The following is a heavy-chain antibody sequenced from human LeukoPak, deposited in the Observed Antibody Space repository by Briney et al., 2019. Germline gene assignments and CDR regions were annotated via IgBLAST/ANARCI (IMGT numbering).Heavy chain of an antibody. CDR2: INPNSGGT. CDR3: ARGVDAAGIDQCCGMDV. Sequence: GASVKVSCKASGYTFTGYYMHWVRQAPGQGLEWMGWINPNSGGTNYAQKFQGWVTMTRDTSISTAYMELSSLRSDDTAVYYCARGVDAAGIDQCCGMDVWGKGTMVTVSS. V-gene: IGHV1-2*04. J-gene: IGHJ6*04. D-gene: IGHD6-13*01. CDR1: GYTFTGYY.